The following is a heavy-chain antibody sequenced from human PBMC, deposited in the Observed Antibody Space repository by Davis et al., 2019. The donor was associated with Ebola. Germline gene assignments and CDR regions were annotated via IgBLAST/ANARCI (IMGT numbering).Heavy chain of an antibody. CDR1: GLTFSRYG. V-gene: IGHV3-30*02. J-gene: IGHJ4*02. D-gene: IGHD1-26*01. CDR2: IWYDGRNA. CDR3: AKDPGGHTSESDY. Sequence: GESLKISCVASGLTFSRYGMHWVRQTPGKGLEWVAFIWYDGRNAHYIDSVKGRFTISRDNSKNTLYLQMNSLRLEDTAIYYCAKDPGGHTSESDYWGQGTLVIVSP.